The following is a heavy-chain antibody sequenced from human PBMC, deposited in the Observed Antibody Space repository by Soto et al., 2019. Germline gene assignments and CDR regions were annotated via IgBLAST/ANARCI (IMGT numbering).Heavy chain of an antibody. Sequence: ASVKVSCKASGYTFTSYGISWVRQAPGQGLEWVGWISAHNGDTRYAQNLQGRITMTTDTFTNTAYMELTSLTSDDTAVYYCARDWSRYYDSSGLMWFYWGQGTLVTVSS. D-gene: IGHD3-22*01. CDR3: ARDWSRYYDSSGLMWFY. J-gene: IGHJ4*02. CDR1: GYTFTSYG. V-gene: IGHV1-18*01. CDR2: ISAHNGDT.